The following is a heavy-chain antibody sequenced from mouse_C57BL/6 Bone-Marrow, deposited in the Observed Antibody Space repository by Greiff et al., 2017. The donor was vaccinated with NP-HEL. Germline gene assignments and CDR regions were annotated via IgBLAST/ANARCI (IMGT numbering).Heavy chain of an antibody. CDR2: IHPNSGST. D-gene: IGHD2-2*01. V-gene: IGHV1-64*01. J-gene: IGHJ2*01. CDR1: GYTFTSYW. Sequence: VQLQEPGAELVKPGASVKLSCKASGYTFTSYWMHWVKQRPGQGLEWIGMIHPNSGSTNYNEKFKSKATLTVDKSSSTAYMQLSSLTSEDSAVYYCATIYYGYDEDYWGQGTTLTVSS. CDR3: ATIYYGYDEDY.